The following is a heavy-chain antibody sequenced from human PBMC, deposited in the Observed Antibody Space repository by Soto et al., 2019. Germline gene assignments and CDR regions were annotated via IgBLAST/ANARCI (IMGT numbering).Heavy chain of an antibody. CDR1: GFTFSSYA. CDR2: ISYDGSNK. Sequence: GGSLRLSCAASGFTFSSYAMHWVRQAPGKGLEWVAVISYDGSNKYYADSVKGRFTISRDNSKNTLYLQMNSLRAEDTAVYYCARDLAQWELHYYYGVDVWGQGTTVTVSS. CDR3: ARDLAQWELHYYYGVDV. J-gene: IGHJ6*02. D-gene: IGHD1-26*01. V-gene: IGHV3-30-3*01.